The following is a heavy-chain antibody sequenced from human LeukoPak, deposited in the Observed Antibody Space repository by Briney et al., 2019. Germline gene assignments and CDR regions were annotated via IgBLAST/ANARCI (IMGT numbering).Heavy chain of an antibody. V-gene: IGHV4-39*01. Sequence: SETLSLTCTVSGGSISSSAYHWGWIRQPPGKGLEWIGSIHIGGSTYYNPSLKSRVTISVDTSKNQFSLKLSSVTAADTAVYYCARNSCPSGSCYDNRGYFDYWGQGTLVTVSS. CDR3: ARNSCPSGSCYDNRGYFDY. CDR2: IHIGGST. CDR1: GGSISSSAYH. J-gene: IGHJ4*02. D-gene: IGHD2-15*01.